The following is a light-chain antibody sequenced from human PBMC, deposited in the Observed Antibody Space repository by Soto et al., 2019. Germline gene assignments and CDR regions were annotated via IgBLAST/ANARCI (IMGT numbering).Light chain of an antibody. CDR3: QQLALYPST. V-gene: IGKV1-9*01. Sequence: IQLTQSPSSLSASVGDRVTITCRASQDISSFLAWYQQKPGKAPKLLIYAATSLQSGVPSRFSGSGSGTEFTITISSLQPEDFATYYCQQLALYPSTFGGGTKVE. CDR1: QDISSF. CDR2: AAT. J-gene: IGKJ4*01.